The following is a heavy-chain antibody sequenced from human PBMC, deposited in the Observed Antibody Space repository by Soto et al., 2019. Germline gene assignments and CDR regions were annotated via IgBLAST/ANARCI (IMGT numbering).Heavy chain of an antibody. D-gene: IGHD6-19*01. Sequence: PGVSLIHSCAASGFTFSSYAMDWVRQAPGKGLEWVAVISYDGRNKYYADSVKGRFTISRDNSKNTLYLQMSSLRPEDTAVYYCVKDGSSGWPYYYGMDVWGQGTMVTVSS. J-gene: IGHJ6*02. CDR1: GFTFSSYA. CDR3: VKDGSSGWPYYYGMDV. V-gene: IGHV3-30*18. CDR2: ISYDGRNK.